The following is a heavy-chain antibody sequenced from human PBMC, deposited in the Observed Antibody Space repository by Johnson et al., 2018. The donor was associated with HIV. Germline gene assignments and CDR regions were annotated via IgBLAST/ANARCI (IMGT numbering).Heavy chain of an antibody. D-gene: IGHD2-15*01. V-gene: IGHV3-66*02. CDR1: GFTVSSNY. J-gene: IGHJ3*02. CDR3: ARIGAWQLHRAFDI. Sequence: MQLVESGGGLVQPGGSLRLSCAASGFTVSSNYMSWVRQGPGKGLEWVSVIYSGGSTYYTDSVKGRFTISRDNSKNTLYLQMNSLRAEDTAVYYCARIGAWQLHRAFDIWGQGTMVTVSS. CDR2: IYSGGST.